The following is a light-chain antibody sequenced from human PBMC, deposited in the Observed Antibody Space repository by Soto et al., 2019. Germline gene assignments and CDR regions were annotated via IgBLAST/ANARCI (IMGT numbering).Light chain of an antibody. CDR2: EVS. CDR1: SSDVGDYEY. CDR3: SSYKRTSRVYV. Sequence: QSVLTQPASVSGSPGQSITISCTVTSSDVGDYEYVSWYQQHPGKGPKLMIYEVSNRTSGVSNRFSGSKSGNTASLTISGLQAQDETEYFCSSYKRTSRVYVFGPGTKVTVL. J-gene: IGLJ1*01. V-gene: IGLV2-14*01.